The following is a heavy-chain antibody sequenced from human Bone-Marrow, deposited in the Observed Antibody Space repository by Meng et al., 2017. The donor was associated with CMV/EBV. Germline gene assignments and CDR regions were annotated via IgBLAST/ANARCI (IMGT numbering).Heavy chain of an antibody. V-gene: IGHV2-5*02. Sequence: QINLKESGPTLMRPTQTLTLTCTVSGFSPSTTGVGVAWIRKPPGKALEWLALNYWDDDKRYSPSLKNRLTITKDTSKNQVILTMTNMDPVDTGTYYCAHRITYYRGAFDFWGQGTLVTVSS. J-gene: IGHJ4*02. CDR3: AHRITYYRGAFDF. CDR1: GFSPSTTGVG. CDR2: NYWDDDK. D-gene: IGHD3-3*01.